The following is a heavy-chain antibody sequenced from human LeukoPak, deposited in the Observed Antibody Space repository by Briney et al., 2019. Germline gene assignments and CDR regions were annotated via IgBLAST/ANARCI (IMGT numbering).Heavy chain of an antibody. CDR3: ARLLLLPGLITMIVVSPDAFDI. D-gene: IGHD3-22*01. CDR2: ISSSSSYM. Sequence: PGGSLRLSCAASGFTFSSYSMNWVRQAPGKGLEWVSSISSSSSYMYYADSVKGRFTISRDNAKNSLYLQMNSLRAEDTAVYYCARLLLLPGLITMIVVSPDAFDIWGQGTMVTVSS. V-gene: IGHV3-21*01. CDR1: GFTFSSYS. J-gene: IGHJ3*02.